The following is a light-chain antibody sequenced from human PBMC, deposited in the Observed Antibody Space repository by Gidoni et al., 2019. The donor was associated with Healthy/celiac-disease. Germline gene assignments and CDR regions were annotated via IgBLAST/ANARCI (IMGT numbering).Light chain of an antibody. CDR3: SSYTSSSPWV. J-gene: IGLJ3*02. CDR1: SIDVGGYNY. CDR2: EVS. V-gene: IGLV2-14*01. Sequence: QSALTQPASVSGSPGQSITISCTGTSIDVGGYNYFSWYQQHPGKAPKLMIYEVSNRPSGVSNRFSGSKSGNTASLTISGLQAEDEADYYCSSYTSSSPWVFGGGTKLTVL.